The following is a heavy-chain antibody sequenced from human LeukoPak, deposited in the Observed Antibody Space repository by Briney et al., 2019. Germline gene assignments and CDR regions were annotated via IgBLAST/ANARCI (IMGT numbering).Heavy chain of an antibody. CDR2: INPNSGCT. V-gene: IGHV1-2*02. D-gene: IGHD5-18*01. CDR3: ARGLSTAMELYYYYGMDV. J-gene: IGHJ6*02. CDR1: GYTFTGYY. Sequence: GASVKVSCKASGYTFTGYYMHWVRQAPGQGLEWMGWINPNSGCTNYAQKFQGRVTMTRDTSISTAYMELSRLRSDDTAVYYCARGLSTAMELYYYYGMDVWGQGTTVTVSS.